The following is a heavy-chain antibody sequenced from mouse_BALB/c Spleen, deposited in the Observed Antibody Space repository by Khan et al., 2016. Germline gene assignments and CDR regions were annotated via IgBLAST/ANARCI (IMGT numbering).Heavy chain of an antibody. CDR2: INPSSGYT. J-gene: IGHJ2*01. D-gene: IGHD3-1*01. Sequence: QVRLQQSGAELVKPGASVKMSCKASGYTFTSYTMHWVKQRPGQGLEWIGYINPSSGYTKYNQKFKDKATLTADKSSSTAYMQLSSLTSEDSAVYDCARKSTRASYWGQGTTLTVSS. CDR1: GYTFTSYT. CDR3: ARKSTRASY. V-gene: IGHV1-4*01.